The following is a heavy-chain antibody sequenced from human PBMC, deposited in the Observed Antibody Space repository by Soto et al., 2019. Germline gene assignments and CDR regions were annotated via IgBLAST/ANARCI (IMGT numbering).Heavy chain of an antibody. V-gene: IGHV4-31*03. D-gene: IGHD3-10*01. CDR2: IYYDGRS. CDR3: ARGTMLRGPGYYYAMDV. Sequence: SETLSLTCSVSGDSVSRNGYFWTWIRQHPGKGLEWIGYIYYDGRSYYTPSLKSRVIISVDTSKNQFSLNLTAVTAADTAVYYCARGTMLRGPGYYYAMDVWGQGTTVTVSS. J-gene: IGHJ6*02. CDR1: GDSVSRNGYF.